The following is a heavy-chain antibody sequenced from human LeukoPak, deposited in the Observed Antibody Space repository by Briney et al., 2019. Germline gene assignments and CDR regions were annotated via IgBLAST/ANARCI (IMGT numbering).Heavy chain of an antibody. CDR2: ISSSSSYI. CDR1: GFTFSSYS. Sequence: GGSLRLSCAASGFTFSSYSMNWVRQAPGKGLEWVSSISSSSSYIYYADLLKGRFTISRDNAKNSPYLQMNSLRAEDRAVYYCARGGHHYYDSSGYLYACDIWGQGTMVTVSS. D-gene: IGHD3-22*01. CDR3: ARGGHHYYDSSGYLYACDI. V-gene: IGHV3-21*06. J-gene: IGHJ3*02.